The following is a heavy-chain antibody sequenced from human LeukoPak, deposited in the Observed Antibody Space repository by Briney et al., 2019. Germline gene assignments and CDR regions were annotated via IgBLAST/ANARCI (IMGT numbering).Heavy chain of an antibody. CDR2: RYYSGSI. J-gene: IGHJ6*03. Sequence: SETLSLTCSVSGGSISSSSYYWGWIRQPPGKGLEWIGSRYYSGSIYYNPSLKSRVTISVDTSKNQFSLKVSSVTAADTAVYYCARGMRNDYSNYYYYMDVWGKGTTVTVSS. D-gene: IGHD4-11*01. CDR1: GGSISSSSYY. CDR3: ARGMRNDYSNYYYYMDV. V-gene: IGHV4-39*07.